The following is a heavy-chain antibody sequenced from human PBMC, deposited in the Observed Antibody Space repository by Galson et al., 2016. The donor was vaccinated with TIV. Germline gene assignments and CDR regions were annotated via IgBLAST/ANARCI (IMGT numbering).Heavy chain of an antibody. D-gene: IGHD4-17*01. CDR1: GYSINSGYY. Sequence: LSLTCAVSGYSINSGYYWGWIRQPPGKGLQWIGSIYESGTTYYNPSLKSRLTMSVDTSKNQFSLKLSSVSAAETAVYYCVREGSTVTMHHYFGMDVWGQGTSVTVSS. CDR3: VREGSTVTMHHYFGMDV. CDR2: IYESGTT. V-gene: IGHV4-38-2*02. J-gene: IGHJ6*02.